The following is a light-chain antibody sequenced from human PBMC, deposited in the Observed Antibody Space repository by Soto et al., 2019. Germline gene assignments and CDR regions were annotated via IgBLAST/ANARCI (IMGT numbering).Light chain of an antibody. CDR3: QQYSGSPPRT. CDR2: GTS. J-gene: IGKJ1*01. V-gene: IGKV3-20*01. Sequence: EVVLTQSPGTLSLSPGERATLYCRTSQTIVSTYLAWYQHKAGQGPRLLMYGTSSRATGIPDRFSGSGSGTDFTLTISSVEPEDSAIYYCQQYSGSPPRTFGQGTKVEIK. CDR1: QTIVSTY.